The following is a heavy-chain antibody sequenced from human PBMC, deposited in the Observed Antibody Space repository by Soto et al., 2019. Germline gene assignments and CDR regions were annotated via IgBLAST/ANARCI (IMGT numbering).Heavy chain of an antibody. Sequence: QVQLQQWGAGLLKPSETLSLTCAVYGGSFSGYYWSWIRQPPGKGLEWIGEINHRGTTNYNPSLKSRVTISVDTSKNQFSLKLSSVTAADTAVYYCARGDVLTGYVYWGQGTLVTVSS. CDR3: ARGDVLTGYVY. CDR1: GGSFSGYY. D-gene: IGHD3-9*01. V-gene: IGHV4-34*01. CDR2: INHRGTT. J-gene: IGHJ4*02.